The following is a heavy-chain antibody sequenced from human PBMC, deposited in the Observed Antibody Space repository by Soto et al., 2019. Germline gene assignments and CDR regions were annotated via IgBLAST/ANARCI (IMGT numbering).Heavy chain of an antibody. Sequence: ASVKVSCKASGYTFTSYAMHWVRQAPGQRLEWMGWINAGNGNTKYSQKFQGRVTITRDTSASTAYMELSSLRSEDTAVYYCARSGYSSSWYNYSNGMHVCGPGTTVTLSS. CDR3: ARSGYSSSWYNYSNGMHV. CDR2: INAGNGNT. V-gene: IGHV1-3*01. J-gene: IGHJ6*02. D-gene: IGHD6-13*01. CDR1: GYTFTSYA.